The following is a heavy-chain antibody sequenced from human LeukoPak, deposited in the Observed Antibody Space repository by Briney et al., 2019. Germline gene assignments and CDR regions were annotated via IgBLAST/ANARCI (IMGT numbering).Heavy chain of an antibody. V-gene: IGHV1-2*02. CDR2: INPNSGGT. J-gene: IGHJ4*02. Sequence: ASVKVSCKASGYTFTGYYMHWVRQAPGQGLEWMGWINPNSGGTNYAQKFQGRVTMTRDTSISTAYMELSRLRSDDTAVYYCAKDRIAVAGTDLYYFDYWGQGTLVTVSS. CDR3: AKDRIAVAGTDLYYFDY. D-gene: IGHD6-19*01. CDR1: GYTFTGYY.